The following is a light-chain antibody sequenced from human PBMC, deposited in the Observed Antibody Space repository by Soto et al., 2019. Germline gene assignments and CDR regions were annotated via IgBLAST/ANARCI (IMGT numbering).Light chain of an antibody. CDR1: QSVSIH. Sequence: EIVLTQSPATLSLSPGERATLSCRASQSVSIHLAWYQQKGGQAPRLLIYDTSNRATGIPARFSGSGSGTDFTLTISSLETEDSAVYYCQQRGNWPPGVTFGPGTKVDIK. CDR3: QQRGNWPPGVT. V-gene: IGKV3-11*01. CDR2: DTS. J-gene: IGKJ3*01.